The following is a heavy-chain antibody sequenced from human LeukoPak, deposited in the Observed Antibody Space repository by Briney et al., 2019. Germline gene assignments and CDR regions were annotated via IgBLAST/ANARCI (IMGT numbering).Heavy chain of an antibody. CDR1: GYTFTGYY. Sequence: GASVKVSCKASGYTFTGYYMHWVRQAPGQGLEWMGWINPNSGGTNYAQKFQGRVTMTRDTSISTAYMELSRLRSDDTAVYYCARARGLWGAAGPRYYGMDVWGQGTTVTVSS. CDR3: ARARGLWGAAGPRYYGMDV. CDR2: INPNSGGT. V-gene: IGHV1-2*02. D-gene: IGHD6-13*01. J-gene: IGHJ6*02.